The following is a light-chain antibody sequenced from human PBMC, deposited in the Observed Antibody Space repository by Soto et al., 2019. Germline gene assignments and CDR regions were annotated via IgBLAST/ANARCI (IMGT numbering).Light chain of an antibody. CDR1: QRISSY. V-gene: IGKV1-39*01. CDR3: QQSYSSSVT. J-gene: IGKJ1*01. Sequence: DIQMFQSPSSLSASVGDIVTITCRASQRISSYFNWYQQKPGKAPKLLIYAASSLQSGVPSRFSGSGSGTDFTLTISSLQPEDFATYYCQQSYSSSVTFGQGTKVDIK. CDR2: AAS.